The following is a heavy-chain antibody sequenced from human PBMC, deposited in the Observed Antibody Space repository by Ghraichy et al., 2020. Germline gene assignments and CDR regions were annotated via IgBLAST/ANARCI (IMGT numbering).Heavy chain of an antibody. CDR1: GYTFTGYY. Sequence: ASVKVSCKASGYTFTGYYIHWVRQAPGQGLECMGWINPNSGGTNYAQKFQGRVTMTRDTSISTAYMELSRLRSDDTAVYYCARDLYSSGWYPNYYGMDVWGQGTTVTVSS. J-gene: IGHJ6*02. V-gene: IGHV1-2*02. D-gene: IGHD6-19*01. CDR2: INPNSGGT. CDR3: ARDLYSSGWYPNYYGMDV.